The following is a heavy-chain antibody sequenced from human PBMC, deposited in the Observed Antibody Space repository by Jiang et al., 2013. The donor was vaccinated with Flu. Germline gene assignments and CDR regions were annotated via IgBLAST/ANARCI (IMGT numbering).Heavy chain of an antibody. V-gene: IGHV6-1*01. Sequence: SWTLSLTCAISGDSVSSNSVTWNWIRQSPSRGLEWLGRTYYRSKWYNDYAVSVKSRITINPDTSKNQFSLQLNSVTPEDTAVYYCARVLTSGWSYFHYWGQGTLVTVSS. CDR1: GDSVSSNSVT. CDR3: ARVLTSGWSYFHY. CDR2: TYYRSKWYN. D-gene: IGHD6-19*01. J-gene: IGHJ4*02.